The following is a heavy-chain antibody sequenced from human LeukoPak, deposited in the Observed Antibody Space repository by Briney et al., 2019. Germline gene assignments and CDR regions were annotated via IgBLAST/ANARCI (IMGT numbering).Heavy chain of an antibody. D-gene: IGHD6-19*01. V-gene: IGHV3-30*02. CDR3: AKEGHSRGWYPTAVDTYFDY. CDR1: GFTFSSYG. CDR2: LRYDASNR. J-gene: IGHJ4*02. Sequence: GGSLRLSCAASGFTFSSYGLHWVRQAPGKGLEGVAFLRYDASNRYYADSVKGRFTISRDNSKNTLYLQMNSLRPEDTAVYYCAKEGHSRGWYPTAVDTYFDYWGQGTLVTVSS.